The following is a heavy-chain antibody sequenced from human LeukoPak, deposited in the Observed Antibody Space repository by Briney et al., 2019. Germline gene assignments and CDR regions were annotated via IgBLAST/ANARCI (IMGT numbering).Heavy chain of an antibody. CDR2: ISYDGSNK. J-gene: IGHJ5*02. Sequence: GGSLRLSCAASGFTFSSYGMHWVRQAPGKGLEWVAVISYDGSNKYYADSVKGRFTISRDNSKNTLYLQMNSLRAEDTAVYYCAREYYDFWSGYYTYNWFDPWGQGTLVTVSS. D-gene: IGHD3-3*01. V-gene: IGHV3-30*03. CDR1: GFTFSSYG. CDR3: AREYYDFWSGYYTYNWFDP.